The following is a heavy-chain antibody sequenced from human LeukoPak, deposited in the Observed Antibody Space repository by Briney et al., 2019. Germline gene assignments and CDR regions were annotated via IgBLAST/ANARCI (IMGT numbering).Heavy chain of an antibody. J-gene: IGHJ4*02. CDR1: GGSISNINW. CDR2: IYHSEST. D-gene: IGHD3-10*01. V-gene: IGHV4-4*02. Sequence: PSGTLSLTCVVSGGSISNINWGSWVRQPPGKGLEWIGEIYHSESTNYNPSLKSRVTIAVDKSKNQFSLKLNSVTAADTAVYFCARYYGSGRDTDYWGEGPLVPVFS. CDR3: ARYYGSGRDTDY.